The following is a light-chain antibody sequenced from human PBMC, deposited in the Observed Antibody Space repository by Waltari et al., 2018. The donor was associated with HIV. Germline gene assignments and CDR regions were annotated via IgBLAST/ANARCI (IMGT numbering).Light chain of an antibody. J-gene: IGKJ2*01. CDR3: QQHYTTPYT. CDR2: WAS. Sequence: DFVMTQSPDSLALSLGERATINCKSNQSVLYSSNNKNFLAWYQQKSGQRPKLLVYWASTRESGVPDRFSGSGSGTDFTLTISSLQAEDVAVYFCQQHYTTPYTFGQGTKLEIK. V-gene: IGKV4-1*01. CDR1: QSVLYSSNNKNF.